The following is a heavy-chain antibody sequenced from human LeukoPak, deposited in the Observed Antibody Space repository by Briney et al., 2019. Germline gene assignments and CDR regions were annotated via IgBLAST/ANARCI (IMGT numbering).Heavy chain of an antibody. J-gene: IGHJ1*01. Sequence: SETLSLTCAVYGGSFSGYYWSWIRQPPGKGLEWIGEINHGGSTNYNPSLKSRVTISVDTSKNQFSLKLSSVTAADTAVYYCARIAVAALEYFQHWGQGTLVTVSS. V-gene: IGHV4-34*01. CDR2: INHGGST. CDR3: ARIAVAALEYFQH. D-gene: IGHD6-19*01. CDR1: GGSFSGYY.